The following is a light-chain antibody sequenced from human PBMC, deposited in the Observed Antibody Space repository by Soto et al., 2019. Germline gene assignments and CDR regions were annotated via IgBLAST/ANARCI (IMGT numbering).Light chain of an antibody. CDR3: QQYNNWPRT. V-gene: IGKV3-15*01. CDR1: QSVSSN. CDR2: GAS. Sequence: EIVLTQSPATLSVSPVARAALXLLASQSVSSNLAWYQQKPGQAPRLLIYGASTRATGIPARFSGSGSGTEFTLTISSLQSEDFAVYYCQQYNNWPRTFGQGTKVDI. J-gene: IGKJ1*01.